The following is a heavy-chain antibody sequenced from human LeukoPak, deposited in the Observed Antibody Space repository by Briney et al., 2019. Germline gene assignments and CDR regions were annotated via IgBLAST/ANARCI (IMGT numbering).Heavy chain of an antibody. D-gene: IGHD3-10*01. CDR3: ARLRGSQYYASGSYSWKSEMEIDF. J-gene: IGHJ4*02. Sequence: SETLSLTCTVSGGSISSYYWSWIRQPPGKGLEWIGYIFYSGSTNYNPSLKSRVTISVDTSKNQFSLKLSSVTAADTAVYYCARLRGSQYYASGSYSWKSEMEIDFWGQGTLVTVSS. V-gene: IGHV4-59*08. CDR1: GGSISSYY. CDR2: IFYSGST.